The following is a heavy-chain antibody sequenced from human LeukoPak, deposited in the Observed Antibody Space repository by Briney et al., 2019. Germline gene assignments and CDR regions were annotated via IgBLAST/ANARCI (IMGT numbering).Heavy chain of an antibody. CDR3: ARDKRYYGSGSPPCDY. CDR2: IKQDGSEK. V-gene: IGHV3-7*01. J-gene: IGHJ4*02. D-gene: IGHD3-10*01. Sequence: AGGSLRLSCAASGFTFSSYWMSWVRQAPGKGLEWVANIKQDGSEKYYVDSVKGRFTISRDNAKNSLYLQMNSLRAEDTAVYYCARDKRYYGSGSPPCDYWGQGTLVTVSS. CDR1: GFTFSSYW.